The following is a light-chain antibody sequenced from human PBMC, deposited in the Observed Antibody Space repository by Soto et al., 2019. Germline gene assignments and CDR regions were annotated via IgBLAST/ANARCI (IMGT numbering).Light chain of an antibody. V-gene: IGKV3-11*01. Sequence: EIVLTQSPATLSLSPGERDTLSCRASQSVSSYLAWYQQKPGQAPRLLIYDASNGATGIPARFSGSGSGTDFTLTISSLEPEDFAVYYCQQRSNWPPTFGGGTKVEIK. CDR3: QQRSNWPPT. CDR1: QSVSSY. J-gene: IGKJ4*01. CDR2: DAS.